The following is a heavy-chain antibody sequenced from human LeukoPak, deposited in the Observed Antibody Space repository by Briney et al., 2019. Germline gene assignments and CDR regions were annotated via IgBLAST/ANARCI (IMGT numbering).Heavy chain of an antibody. CDR1: GFTFSSYG. CDR2: IWYDGSNK. Sequence: GGSLRLSCAASGFTFSSYGMHWVRQAPGKGLEWVAVIWYDGSNKYYADSVKGRFTISRDNSKNTLYLQMNSLRAEGTAVYYCARAQGMATILRYMDVWGKGTTVTVSS. J-gene: IGHJ6*03. D-gene: IGHD5-24*01. CDR3: ARAQGMATILRYMDV. V-gene: IGHV3-33*01.